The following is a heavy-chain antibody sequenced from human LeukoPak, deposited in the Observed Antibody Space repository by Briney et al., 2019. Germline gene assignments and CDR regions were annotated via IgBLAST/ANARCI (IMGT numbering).Heavy chain of an antibody. D-gene: IGHD3-9*01. Sequence: TSETLSLTCAVYGGSFSGYYWSWIRQPPGKGLEWIGEINHSGSTNYNPSLKSRVTISVDTSKNQFSLKLSSVTAADTAVYYCARQLYYDILTGYFDYWGQGTLVTVSS. CDR1: GGSFSGYY. V-gene: IGHV4-34*01. CDR2: INHSGST. CDR3: ARQLYYDILTGYFDY. J-gene: IGHJ4*02.